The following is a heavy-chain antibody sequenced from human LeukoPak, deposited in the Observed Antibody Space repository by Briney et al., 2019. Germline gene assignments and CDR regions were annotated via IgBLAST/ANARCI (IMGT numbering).Heavy chain of an antibody. Sequence: KVGESLKISCKGSGYSFTSYWIGWVRQMPGKGLEWMGIIYPGDSDTRYSPSFQGPVTFSADKSISTAYLQWSSLKASDTAMYYCARRRDVYNLVDFWGQGTLVTVSS. CDR3: ARRRDVYNLVDF. J-gene: IGHJ4*02. D-gene: IGHD5-24*01. CDR2: IYPGDSDT. V-gene: IGHV5-51*01. CDR1: GYSFTSYW.